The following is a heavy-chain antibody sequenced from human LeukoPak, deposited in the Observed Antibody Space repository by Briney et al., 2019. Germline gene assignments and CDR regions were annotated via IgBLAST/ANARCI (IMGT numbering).Heavy chain of an antibody. Sequence: GGSLRLSCAASGFTFSSYEMNWFRQAPGKGLEWVSYISSSGSTIYYADSVKGRFTISRDNAKNSLYLQMNSQRAEDTAVYYCARDLTYCCLFDKWAQGTLVTVSS. D-gene: IGHD2-21*01. CDR3: ARDLTYCCLFDK. V-gene: IGHV3-48*03. CDR2: ISSSGSTI. CDR1: GFTFSSYE. J-gene: IGHJ4*02.